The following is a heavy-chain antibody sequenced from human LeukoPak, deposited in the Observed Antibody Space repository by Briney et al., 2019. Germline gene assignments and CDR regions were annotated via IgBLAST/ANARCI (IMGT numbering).Heavy chain of an antibody. D-gene: IGHD3-3*01. CDR2: IIPIFGTA. J-gene: IGHJ4*02. Sequence: ASVKVSCKASGGTFSSYAISWVRQAPGQGLEWMGGIIPIFGTANYAQKFQGRVTITADESTSTAYMELSSLRSEDTAVYYCARSFGVVIDYYFDYWGQGTLVTVSS. CDR3: ARSFGVVIDYYFDY. V-gene: IGHV1-69*01. CDR1: GGTFSSYA.